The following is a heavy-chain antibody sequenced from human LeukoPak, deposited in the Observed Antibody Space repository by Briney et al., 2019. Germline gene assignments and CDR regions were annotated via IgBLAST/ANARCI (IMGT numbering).Heavy chain of an antibody. CDR1: GDSISSGFYY. Sequence: SQTLSLTCTVSGDSISSGFYYWSWIRQPAGKGLEWIGRSYTSGGTNYNPSLKSRVTISVDTSKNQFSLKLSSVTAADTAVYYCARSGYSHGYYTNWFDPWGQGTLVTVSS. J-gene: IGHJ5*02. V-gene: IGHV4-61*02. D-gene: IGHD5-18*01. CDR2: SYTSGGT. CDR3: ARSGYSHGYYTNWFDP.